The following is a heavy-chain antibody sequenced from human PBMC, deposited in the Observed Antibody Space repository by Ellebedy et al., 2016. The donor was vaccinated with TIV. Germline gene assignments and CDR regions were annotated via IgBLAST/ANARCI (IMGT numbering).Heavy chain of an antibody. Sequence: SVKVSCKTSGYTFTGYCMPWVRQAPGQGLEWMGGIIPIFSTPNYAQKFQDRVTITADESTSTTYMALSSLRSEDTAVYYCARARDYSRGGRYPIYFFDSWGQGTLVTVSS. V-gene: IGHV1-69*13. CDR2: IIPIFSTP. CDR1: GYTFTGYC. J-gene: IGHJ4*02. CDR3: ARARDYSRGGRYPIYFFDS. D-gene: IGHD2-15*01.